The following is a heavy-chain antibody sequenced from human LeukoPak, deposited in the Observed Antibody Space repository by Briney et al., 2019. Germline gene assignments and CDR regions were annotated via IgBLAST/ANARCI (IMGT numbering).Heavy chain of an antibody. V-gene: IGHV1-18*01. CDR1: GYTLTSYG. CDR2: ISAYNGNT. J-gene: IGHJ6*02. D-gene: IGHD2-2*01. CDR3: ARDSPYCSSTSCYLYYYGMDV. Sequence: ASVKVSCKASGYTLTSYGISWVRQAPGQGLEWMGWISAYNGNTNYAQKLQGRVTMTTDTSTSTAYMELRSLRSDDTAVYYCARDSPYCSSTSCYLYYYGMDVWGQGTTVTVSS.